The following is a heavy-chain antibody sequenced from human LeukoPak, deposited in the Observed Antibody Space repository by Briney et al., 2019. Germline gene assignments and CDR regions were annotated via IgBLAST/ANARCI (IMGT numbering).Heavy chain of an antibody. D-gene: IGHD1-14*01. CDR3: VKDNPLDY. J-gene: IGHJ4*02. CDR2: ITNNGGAM. Sequence: GGSLRLSCAASGFTFSDYYMGWIRQAPGKGLEWISYITNNGGAMFYADSLKGRLTIFRDNAKNTLFLQMNSLRPEDTALYYCVKDNPLDYWGQGTLVIVSS. V-gene: IGHV3-11*04. CDR1: GFTFSDYY.